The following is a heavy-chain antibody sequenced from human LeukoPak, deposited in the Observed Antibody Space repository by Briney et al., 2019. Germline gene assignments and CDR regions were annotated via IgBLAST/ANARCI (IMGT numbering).Heavy chain of an antibody. CDR3: AKLSGYNWQRFYDY. CDR2: IYYSGST. Sequence: PSETLSLTCTVSGGSISICYWSWIRQPPGEGLEWIGYIYYSGSTNYNPSLKSRVTISVDTSKNQFSLKMSSVTAADTAVYYCAKLSGYNWQRFYDYWGQGTLVTVSS. V-gene: IGHV4-59*01. CDR1: GGSISICY. D-gene: IGHD5-12*01. J-gene: IGHJ4*02.